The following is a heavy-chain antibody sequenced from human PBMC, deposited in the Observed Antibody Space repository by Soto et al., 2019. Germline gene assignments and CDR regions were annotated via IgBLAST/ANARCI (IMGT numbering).Heavy chain of an antibody. CDR3: ARVSSTVSGYYFP. D-gene: IGHD3-22*01. CDR2: IIPIFGTA. J-gene: IGHJ5*02. V-gene: IGHV1-69*13. Sequence: SMKVSFKASGGTFSSYAISWVRQAPGQGLEWMGGIIPIFGTANYAQKFQGRVTITADESTSTAYMELSSLRSEDTAVYYCARVSSTVSGYYFPWGQGTLVTVSS. CDR1: GGTFSSYA.